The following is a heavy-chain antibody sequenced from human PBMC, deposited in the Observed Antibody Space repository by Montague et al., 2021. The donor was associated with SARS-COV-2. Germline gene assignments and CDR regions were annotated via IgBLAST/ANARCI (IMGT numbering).Heavy chain of an antibody. J-gene: IGHJ4*02. Sequence: SLRLSWAASGFTFSSYEMNWVRQAPGKGLEWVSYISSSGSTIYYADSVKGRFTISRDNAKNSLYLQMNSLRAEDTGVYYCARDQWYSSSSGSDYWGQGTLVTVSS. V-gene: IGHV3-48*03. D-gene: IGHD6-6*01. CDR2: ISSSGSTI. CDR1: GFTFSSYE. CDR3: ARDQWYSSSSGSDY.